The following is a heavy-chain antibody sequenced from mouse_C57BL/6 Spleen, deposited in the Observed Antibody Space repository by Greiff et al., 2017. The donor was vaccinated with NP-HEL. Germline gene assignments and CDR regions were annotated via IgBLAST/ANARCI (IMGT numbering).Heavy chain of an antibody. D-gene: IGHD2-13*01. Sequence: EVQGVESGPELVKPGASVKISCKASGYSFTGYYMNWVKQSPEKSLEWIGEINPSTGGTTYNQKFKAKATLTVDKSSSTAYMQLKSLTSEDSAVYYCARPDYGFWGQGTLVTVSA. V-gene: IGHV1-42*01. CDR3: ARPDYGF. CDR2: INPSTGGT. J-gene: IGHJ3*02. CDR1: GYSFTGYY.